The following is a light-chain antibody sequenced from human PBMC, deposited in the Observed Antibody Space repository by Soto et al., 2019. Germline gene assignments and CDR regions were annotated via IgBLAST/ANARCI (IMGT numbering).Light chain of an antibody. Sequence: DIVLTQSPGTLSLSPGERATLSCRASQSVTRDYLAWYKQRPGQAPRLLIYGASSRATGIPDRFSGSGSGTDFTLTISSLEPEDFAVYYCQLYGGSSTFGQGTKVEIK. V-gene: IGKV3-20*01. J-gene: IGKJ1*01. CDR2: GAS. CDR1: QSVTRDY. CDR3: QLYGGSST.